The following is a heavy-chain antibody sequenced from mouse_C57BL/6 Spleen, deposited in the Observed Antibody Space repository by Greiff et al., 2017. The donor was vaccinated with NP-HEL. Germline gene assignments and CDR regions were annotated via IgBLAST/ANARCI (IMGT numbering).Heavy chain of an antibody. Sequence: EVQLQQSGAELVRPGASVKLSCTASGFNIKDYYMHWVKQRPEQGLEWIGRIDPEDGDTEYAPKFQGKATMTADTSSNTAYLQLSSRTSEDAAVYYCTTYMETLPFAYWGQGTLVTVSA. CDR1: GFNIKDYY. CDR2: IDPEDGDT. V-gene: IGHV14-1*01. J-gene: IGHJ3*01. CDR3: TTYMETLPFAY.